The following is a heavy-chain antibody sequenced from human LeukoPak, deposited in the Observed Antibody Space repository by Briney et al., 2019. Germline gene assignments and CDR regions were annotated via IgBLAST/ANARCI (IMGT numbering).Heavy chain of an antibody. CDR2: IYYSGNT. D-gene: IGHD2-2*01. CDR1: GGSISSHY. V-gene: IGHV4-59*11. J-gene: IGHJ6*03. CDR3: AGSDCSTTSCWGGDYYYYYMDV. Sequence: SETLSLTCTVSGGSISSHYWSWIQQPPGKGLEWIAYIYYSGNTNYNPSLKSRVTISVDTSKNQFSLRLSSVTAADTAVYYCAGSDCSTTSCWGGDYYYYYMDVWGKGTPVTVSS.